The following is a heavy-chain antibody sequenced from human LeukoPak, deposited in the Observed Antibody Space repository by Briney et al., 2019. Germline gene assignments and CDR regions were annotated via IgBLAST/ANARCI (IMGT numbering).Heavy chain of an antibody. J-gene: IGHJ4*02. D-gene: IGHD3-10*01. CDR3: ARSYGSGNYFDY. V-gene: IGHV4-59*01. CDR2: IYYSGSA. Sequence: SETLSLTCTVSGGSISTYYWSWIRQPPGEGLEWIGYIYYSGSANYNPSLKSRVTISVDTSKNQFSLKLSSVTAADTAVYYCARSYGSGNYFDYWGQGTLVTVSS. CDR1: GGSISTYY.